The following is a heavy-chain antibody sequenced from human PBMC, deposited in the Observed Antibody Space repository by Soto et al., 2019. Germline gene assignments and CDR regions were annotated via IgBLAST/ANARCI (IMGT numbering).Heavy chain of an antibody. V-gene: IGHV3-23*01. CDR3: AKGHSSGWYYFDY. CDR2: ISGSGGST. Sequence: EVQLLESGGGLVQPGGSLGLSCEASEFTFGGYAWSWVRQAPGRGLEWVSAISGSGGSTYYADSVKGRFTISRDNSKNTLYLQMNSLRAEDTAVYYCAKGHSSGWYYFDYWGQGTLVTVSS. CDR1: EFTFGGYA. J-gene: IGHJ4*02. D-gene: IGHD6-19*01.